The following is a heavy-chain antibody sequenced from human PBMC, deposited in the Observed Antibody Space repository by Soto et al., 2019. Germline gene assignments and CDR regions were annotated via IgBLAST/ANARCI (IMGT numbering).Heavy chain of an antibody. Sequence: GGSLRLSCAASGFTFSSNAMAWVRQAPGKGLEWVSGISGSGGSTYYADSVKGRFTISRDNSKNTLYLQMISLRAEDTAVYFCAKGPDPWGATRPDTWGQGTTVTVSS. D-gene: IGHD3-16*01. V-gene: IGHV3-23*01. CDR1: GFTFSSNA. J-gene: IGHJ6*02. CDR2: ISGSGGST. CDR3: AKGPDPWGATRPDT.